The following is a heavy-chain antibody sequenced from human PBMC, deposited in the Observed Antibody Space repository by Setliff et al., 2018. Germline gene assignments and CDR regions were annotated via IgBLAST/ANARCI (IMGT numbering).Heavy chain of an antibody. CDR3: ARIYDSSGYYWVLIDY. CDR2: IFWDDEK. Sequence: SGPTLVNPTQTLTLTCTVSGFSLSTSGVGVGWIRQPPGKALEWLAMIFWDDEKLYRPSLKNRLTITRDSLKRQVVLTLTNVDPVDTATYYCARIYDSSGYYWVLIDYWGQGTPVTVSS. J-gene: IGHJ4*02. D-gene: IGHD3-22*01. CDR1: GFSLSTSGVG. V-gene: IGHV2-5*02.